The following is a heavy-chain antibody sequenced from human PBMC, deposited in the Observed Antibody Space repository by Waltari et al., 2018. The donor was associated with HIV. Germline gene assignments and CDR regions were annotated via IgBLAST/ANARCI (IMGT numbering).Heavy chain of an antibody. CDR1: GGSFSGYY. V-gene: IGHV4-34*01. CDR3: ARARYCSSTRCYTKGRRNSFYYYALDV. D-gene: IGHD2-2*02. CDR2: INHRGSP. J-gene: IGHJ6*02. Sequence: QVQLQQWGAGLLKPSETLSLTCAVYGGSFSGYYWSWIRQPPGKGLEWIGEINHRGSPNYHPSLKSRVIISVDTSMNQFSLKLSSGTAADTAVYYCARARYCSSTRCYTKGRRNSFYYYALDVWGQGTTVTVSS.